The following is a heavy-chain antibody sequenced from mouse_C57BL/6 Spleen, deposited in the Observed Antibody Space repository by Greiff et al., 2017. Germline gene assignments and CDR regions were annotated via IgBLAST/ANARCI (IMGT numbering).Heavy chain of an antibody. V-gene: IGHV1-50*01. CDR3: ARGVRDFAY. CDR1: GYTFTSYW. CDR2: IDPSDSYT. J-gene: IGHJ2*01. Sequence: QVQLQQPGAELVKPGASVKLSCKASGYTFTSYWMQWVKQRPGQGLEWIGEIDPSDSYTNYNQKFKGKATLTVDTSSSTASMELSSRKSEDSAVYYCARGVRDFAYWGQGTTLTVSS.